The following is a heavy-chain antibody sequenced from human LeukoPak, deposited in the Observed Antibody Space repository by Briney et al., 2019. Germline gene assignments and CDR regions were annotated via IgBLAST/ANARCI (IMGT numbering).Heavy chain of an antibody. V-gene: IGHV4-59*01. J-gene: IGHJ4*02. CDR1: GGSISNYY. Sequence: SETLSLTCTVPGGSISNYYWSWIRQPPGKGLECVGYVYYSGNPDYNPSLKSRVTISIDTSKSQFSLKLSSVTAADTAVYYCARDQYSGRFDYWGQGTLVTVSS. CDR2: VYYSGNP. CDR3: ARDQYSGRFDY. D-gene: IGHD1-26*01.